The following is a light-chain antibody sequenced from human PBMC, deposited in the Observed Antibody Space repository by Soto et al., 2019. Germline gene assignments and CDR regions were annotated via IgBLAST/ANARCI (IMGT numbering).Light chain of an antibody. Sequence: DIQMTQSPSSLSASVGDRVTITCRASQSISSYLNWYQQKPGKAPNLLIYTASSLESGVPSRFSGSGSGTDFTLTINSMQPEDFANYYCQQSYSTPLTFGGGTKVDIK. CDR1: QSISSY. J-gene: IGKJ4*01. V-gene: IGKV1-39*01. CDR3: QQSYSTPLT. CDR2: TAS.